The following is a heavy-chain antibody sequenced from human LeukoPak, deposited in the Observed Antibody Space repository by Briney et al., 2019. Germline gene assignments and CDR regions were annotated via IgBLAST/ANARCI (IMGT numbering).Heavy chain of an antibody. CDR1: GFTFDDYA. CDR3: ARGSTYYYDSSGRPRPPYDAFDI. Sequence: GGSLRLSCAASGFTFDDYAMHWVRQAPGKGLEWVSSISSSSSYIYYADSVKGRFTISRDNAKNSLYLQMNSLRAEDTAVYYCARGSTYYYDSSGRPRPPYDAFDIWGQGTMVTVSS. D-gene: IGHD3-22*01. V-gene: IGHV3-21*01. J-gene: IGHJ3*02. CDR2: ISSSSSYI.